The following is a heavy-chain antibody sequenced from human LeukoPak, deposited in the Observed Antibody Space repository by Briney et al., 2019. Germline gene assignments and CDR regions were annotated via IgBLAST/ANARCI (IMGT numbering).Heavy chain of an antibody. CDR3: AKDEGQMIHP. D-gene: IGHD3-16*01. CDR2: FYSGDNS. V-gene: IGHV3-53*01. Sequence: GGSLRLSCAASGFSVSDSYISWVRQAPGKGLEWVSLFYSGDNSIYAESVRGRFTVSRDIAKNTLYLHMDSLRAEDTAIYYCAKDEGQMIHPWGQGTLVTVSS. CDR1: GFSVSDSY. J-gene: IGHJ5*02.